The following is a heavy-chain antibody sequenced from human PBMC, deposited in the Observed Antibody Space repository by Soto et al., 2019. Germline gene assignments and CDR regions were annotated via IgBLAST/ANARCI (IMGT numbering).Heavy chain of an antibody. D-gene: IGHD1-1*01. CDR3: ARDPEGLEPLDS. J-gene: IGHJ4*02. CDR2: ITYDGSNK. CDR1: GFTFSTYV. Sequence: PGGSLRLSCAASGFTFSTYVLHWVRQAPGKGLEWVAVITYDGSNKYYADSVKGRFTISRDNSKNMVYLQMNSLRAEDTAVYYCARDPEGLEPLDSWGQGT. V-gene: IGHV3-30-3*01.